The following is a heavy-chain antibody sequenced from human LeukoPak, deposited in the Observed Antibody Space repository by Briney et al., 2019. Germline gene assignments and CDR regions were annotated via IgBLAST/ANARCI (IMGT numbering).Heavy chain of an antibody. CDR3: ARGTTGGYSPSH. J-gene: IGHJ4*02. CDR2: ISGSSSYT. V-gene: IGHV3-21*01. D-gene: IGHD5-12*01. Sequence: PGGSLSLSCAASGFTFSTYSMNWVRQAPGKGLEWVSSISGSSSYTFYADSVRGRFTISRDNAKNSLYLQMNSLRAEDTAVYYCARGTTGGYSPSHWGQGTLVTVSS. CDR1: GFTFSTYS.